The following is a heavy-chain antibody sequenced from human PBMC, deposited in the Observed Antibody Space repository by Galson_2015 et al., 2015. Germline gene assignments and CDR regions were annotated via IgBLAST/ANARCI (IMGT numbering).Heavy chain of an antibody. CDR2: ISAYNGNA. CDR3: ARWTTFGGVIVGGNDP. CDR1: GYTFTSYG. D-gene: IGHD3-16*02. Sequence: SCKASGYTFTSYGISWVRQAPGQGLEWMGWISAYNGNANYAQKLQGRVTMTTDTSTSTAYMELRSLRSDDTAVYYCARWTTFGGVIVGGNDPWGQGTLVTVSS. J-gene: IGHJ5*02. V-gene: IGHV1-18*01.